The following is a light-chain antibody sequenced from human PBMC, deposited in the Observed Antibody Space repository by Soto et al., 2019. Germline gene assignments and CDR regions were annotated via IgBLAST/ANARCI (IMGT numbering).Light chain of an antibody. V-gene: IGKV3-11*01. J-gene: IGKJ4*01. CDR1: QSVRSY. Sequence: DIVLTQSPATLSLSPGNRATISCRASQSVRSYLAWYQQKPGQAPRLLIYDASNRATGIPARFSGSGSGTDFTLTITSLEPEDFAVYYCQQRSNWPSTFGGGTKVEI. CDR3: QQRSNWPST. CDR2: DAS.